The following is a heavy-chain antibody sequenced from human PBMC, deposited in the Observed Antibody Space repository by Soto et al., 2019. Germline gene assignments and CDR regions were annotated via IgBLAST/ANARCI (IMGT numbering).Heavy chain of an antibody. CDR2: INPNSGGT. J-gene: IGHJ4*02. D-gene: IGHD2-15*01. Sequence: ASVKVSCKASGYTFTGYYMHWVRQAPGQGLEWMGLINPNSGGTNYAQKFQGWVTMTRDTSISTAYMELSRLRSDDTAVYYCARSGYCSGGSCYNPNPFDYWGQGTLVTVSS. CDR3: ARSGYCSGGSCYNPNPFDY. CDR1: GYTFTGYY. V-gene: IGHV1-2*04.